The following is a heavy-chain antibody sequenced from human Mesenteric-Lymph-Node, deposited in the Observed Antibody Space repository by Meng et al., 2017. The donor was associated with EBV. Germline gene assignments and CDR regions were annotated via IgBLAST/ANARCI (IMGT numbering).Heavy chain of an antibody. V-gene: IGHV2-5*02. CDR1: GFSLTTSGVR. CDR2: IYWDDDE. J-gene: IGHJ4*02. CDR3: AHRRREDTGYHSAFHY. Sequence: ESGPTLVKPTQTLTLACSFSGFSLTTSGVRVGWVRQPPGKALEWLALIYWDDDERYSHSLKNRLTVTKDTSKNQVVLTMTNMDPADTGTYYCAHRRREDTGYHSAFHYWGPGILVTVSS. D-gene: IGHD5-12*01.